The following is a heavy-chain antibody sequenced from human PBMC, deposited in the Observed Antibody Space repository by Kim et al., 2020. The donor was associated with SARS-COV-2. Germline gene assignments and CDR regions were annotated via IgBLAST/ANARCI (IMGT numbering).Heavy chain of an antibody. Sequence: GGSLRLSCSASGFTFSSYAMHWVRQAPGKGLEYVSAISSNGGSTYYADSVKGRFTISRDNSKNTLYLQMSSLRAEDTAVYYCVKDPGYSYGLYNWFDPWGQGTLVTVSS. CDR2: ISSNGGST. D-gene: IGHD5-18*01. J-gene: IGHJ5*02. V-gene: IGHV3-64D*06. CDR3: VKDPGYSYGLYNWFDP. CDR1: GFTFSSYA.